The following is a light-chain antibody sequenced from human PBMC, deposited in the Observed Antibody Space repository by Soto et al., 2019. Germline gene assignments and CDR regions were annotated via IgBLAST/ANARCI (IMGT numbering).Light chain of an antibody. CDR2: TAS. V-gene: IGKV1-12*01. J-gene: IGKJ5*01. CDR1: QGIYTW. CDR3: QQAASFPIT. Sequence: DIQMTHTQSSVSASVGDRVTITCRASQGIYTWLAWYQQKPGKAPNLLIYTASSLQSGVPSRFSGTGSGTEFTLTINNLQPEDFATYYCQQAASFPITFGQGTRLEI.